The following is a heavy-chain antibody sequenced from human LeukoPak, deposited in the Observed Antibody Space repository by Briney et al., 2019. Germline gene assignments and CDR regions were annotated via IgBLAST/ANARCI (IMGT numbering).Heavy chain of an antibody. CDR3: VKVAKYYYGSETYYFFEH. D-gene: IGHD3-10*01. V-gene: IGHV3-7*01. Sequence: SGESLRLSCAASGFTFTTYWMSWIRQLPGKGLEWVANTNQDGTEKYYVDSVKGRFTISRDNAKNSLDLQMNSLRVEDTGIYYCVKVAKYYYGSETYYFFEHWGQGTPVTASS. CDR1: GFTFTTYW. CDR2: TNQDGTEK. J-gene: IGHJ4*02.